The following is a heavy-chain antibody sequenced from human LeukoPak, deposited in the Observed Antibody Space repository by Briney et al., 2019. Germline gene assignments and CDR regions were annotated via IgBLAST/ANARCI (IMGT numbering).Heavy chain of an antibody. Sequence: GGSLRLSCAASGFTFSSYAMSWVRQAPGKGLEWVSAISGSGGSTYYADSVKGRFTISRDNSKNTLYLQMNSLRAEDTAVYYCAKDSPFTIFGVVIDYFDYWGQGTLVTVSS. CDR3: AKDSPFTIFGVVIDYFDY. V-gene: IGHV3-23*01. D-gene: IGHD3-3*01. CDR2: ISGSGGST. CDR1: GFTFSSYA. J-gene: IGHJ4*02.